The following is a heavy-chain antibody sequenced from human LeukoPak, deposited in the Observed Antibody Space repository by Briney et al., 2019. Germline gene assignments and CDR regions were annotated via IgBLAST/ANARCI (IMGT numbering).Heavy chain of an antibody. CDR1: GFTFSSYA. D-gene: IGHD3-22*01. CDR3: ARAGYYYDSSGFYYFDY. Sequence: PGGSLRLSCAASGFTFSSYAMSWVRQAPGKGLEWVSAISGSGTNTYYADSVMGRFTISRDNSKNTLYLQMNSLRAEDTAVYYCARAGYYYDSSGFYYFDYWGQGTLVTVSS. V-gene: IGHV3-23*01. J-gene: IGHJ4*02. CDR2: ISGSGTNT.